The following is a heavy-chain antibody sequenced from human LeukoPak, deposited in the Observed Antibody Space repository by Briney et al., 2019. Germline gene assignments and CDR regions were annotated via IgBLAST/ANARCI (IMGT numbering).Heavy chain of an antibody. Sequence: SETLSLTCTVSGGSISSSSYYWGWIRQPPGKGLEWIGSIYYSGSTYYNPSLKSRVTISVDMSKNQFSLKLSSVTAADTAVYYCARDWGYSYGFDAFDIWGQGTMVTVSS. D-gene: IGHD5-18*01. CDR2: IYYSGST. V-gene: IGHV4-39*02. J-gene: IGHJ3*02. CDR1: GGSISSSSYY. CDR3: ARDWGYSYGFDAFDI.